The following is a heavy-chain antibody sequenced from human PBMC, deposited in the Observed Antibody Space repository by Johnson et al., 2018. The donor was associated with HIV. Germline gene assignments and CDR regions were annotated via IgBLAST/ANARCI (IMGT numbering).Heavy chain of an antibody. J-gene: IGHJ3*02. D-gene: IGHD1-7*01. CDR3: ARDTVRGELELPDGFDI. CDR2: LSFDETNS. Sequence: VQLVESGGGVVQPGGSLRLSCAASGFIFSSYGMHWVRQAPGKGLEWVAVLSFDETNSYDSDSVDVKGRFTISRENSKNTLYLQRDSLRAEDTAVYYCARDTVRGELELPDGFDIWGQGTMVTVSS. V-gene: IGHV3-30*19. CDR1: GFIFSSYG.